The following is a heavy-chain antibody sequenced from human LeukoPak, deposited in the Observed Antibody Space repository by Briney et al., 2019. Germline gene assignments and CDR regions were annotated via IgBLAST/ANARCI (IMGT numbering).Heavy chain of an antibody. CDR3: ARDGLLGYFDY. CDR2: ISYDGSNK. V-gene: IGHV3-30-3*01. CDR1: GFTFSSYA. J-gene: IGHJ4*02. D-gene: IGHD2-8*02. Sequence: PGGSLRLSSAASGFTFSSYAMHWVRQAPGKGLEWVAVISYDGSNKYYAVSVKGRFTISRDNSKNTLYLQMNSLRAEDTAVYYCARDGLLGYFDYWGQGTLVTVSS.